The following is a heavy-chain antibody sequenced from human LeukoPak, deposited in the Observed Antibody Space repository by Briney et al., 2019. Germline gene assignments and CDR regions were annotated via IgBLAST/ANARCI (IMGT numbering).Heavy chain of an antibody. Sequence: GGSLRLSCAASGFTFSSYAMHWVRQAPGKGLEWMAVISYDGSNKYYADSVKGRFTISRDNSKNTLYLQMNSLRAEDTAVYYCARDQGYSYGYVYWGQGTLVTVSS. V-gene: IGHV3-30-3*01. D-gene: IGHD5-18*01. CDR3: ARDQGYSYGYVY. CDR2: ISYDGSNK. J-gene: IGHJ4*02. CDR1: GFTFSSYA.